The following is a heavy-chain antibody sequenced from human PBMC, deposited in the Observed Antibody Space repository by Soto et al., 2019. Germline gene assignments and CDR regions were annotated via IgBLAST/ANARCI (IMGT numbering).Heavy chain of an antibody. CDR1: GGSISSYY. V-gene: IGHV4-59*08. CDR2: IYYSGST. J-gene: IGHJ5*02. D-gene: IGHD6-6*01. Sequence: PSETLSLTCTVSGGSISSYYWSWIRQPPGKGLEWIGYIYYSGSTNYNPSLKSRVTISVDTSKNQFSLKLSSVTAADTAVYYCARSLLEYSSSGWFDPWGQGTLVTVSS. CDR3: ARSLLEYSSSGWFDP.